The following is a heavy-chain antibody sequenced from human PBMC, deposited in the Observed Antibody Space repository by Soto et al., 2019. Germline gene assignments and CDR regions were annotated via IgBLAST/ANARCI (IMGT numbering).Heavy chain of an antibody. J-gene: IGHJ5*02. D-gene: IGHD3-22*01. V-gene: IGHV1-69*06. CDR3: ARVLYYYDISGYLSWFDP. Sequence: SVKVSCKASGGTFSSYAISWVRQAPGQGLEWMGGIIPIFGTANYAQKFQGRVTITADKSTSTAYMGLSSRGSEDTAVYYCARVLYYYDISGYLSWFDPCGHGTLVTVSS. CDR1: GGTFSSYA. CDR2: IIPIFGTA.